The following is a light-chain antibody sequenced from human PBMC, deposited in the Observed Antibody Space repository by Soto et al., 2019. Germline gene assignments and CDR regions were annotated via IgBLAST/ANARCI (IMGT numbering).Light chain of an antibody. CDR3: SSYTSSSTVV. Sequence: QSALTQPASVSGSPGQSITISCTGTRSDVGGYNYVSWDQQHPGKAPKLMIYEVSHRPSGVSNRFSGSKSGNTASLTISGLQAEDEADYYCSSYTSSSTVVFGGGTKLTVL. V-gene: IGLV2-14*01. CDR1: RSDVGGYNY. CDR2: EVS. J-gene: IGLJ2*01.